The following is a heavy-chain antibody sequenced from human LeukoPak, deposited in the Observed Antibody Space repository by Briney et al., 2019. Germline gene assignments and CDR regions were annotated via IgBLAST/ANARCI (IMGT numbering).Heavy chain of an antibody. Sequence: PGRSLRLSCTASGFTFSNSGMHWVRQAPGKGLEWVAVLSHDAINKYYTDSVKGRFTISRDNSKNTLYLQMNSLRDEDTAVYYCAKGISNPDYWGQGTLVTVSS. J-gene: IGHJ4*02. V-gene: IGHV3-30*18. CDR3: AKGISNPDY. CDR2: LSHDAINK. CDR1: GFTFSNSG. D-gene: IGHD4-11*01.